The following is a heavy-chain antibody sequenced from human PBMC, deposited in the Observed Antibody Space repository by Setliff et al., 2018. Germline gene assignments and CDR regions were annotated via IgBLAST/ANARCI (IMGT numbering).Heavy chain of an antibody. Sequence: GGSLRLSCAASGFTFDDYAMHWVRQAPGKGLEWVSGISWNSGSIGYADSVKGRFTISRDNAKNSLYLQMNSLRAEDMALYYCAKGAHSSSWYHFDYWGQGTLVTVSS. V-gene: IGHV3-9*03. J-gene: IGHJ4*02. CDR3: AKGAHSSSWYHFDY. CDR2: ISWNSGSI. CDR1: GFTFDDYA. D-gene: IGHD6-13*01.